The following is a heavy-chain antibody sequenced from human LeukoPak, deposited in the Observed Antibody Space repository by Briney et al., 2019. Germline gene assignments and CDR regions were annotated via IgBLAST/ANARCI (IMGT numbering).Heavy chain of an antibody. D-gene: IGHD3-10*01. CDR1: GFTFSDYY. CDR3: ARDLSAANARVRGVTDDY. CDR2: ISSSGSTI. J-gene: IGHJ4*02. Sequence: GGSLRLSCAASGFTFSDYYMSWIRQAPGKGLEWVSYISSSGSTIYYADSLKGRFTISRDNAKNSLYLQMNSLRAEDTAVYYCARDLSAANARVRGVTDDYWGQGTLVTVSS. V-gene: IGHV3-11*04.